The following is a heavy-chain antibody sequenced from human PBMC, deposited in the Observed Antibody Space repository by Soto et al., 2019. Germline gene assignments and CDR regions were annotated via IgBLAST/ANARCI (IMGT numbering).Heavy chain of an antibody. J-gene: IGHJ5*02. Sequence: QMQLQESGPGLVKPSETLSLTCTVSGGSVSSYYWIWLRQPPAKGLEWIGYIYYTGTTDSNPSLRSRVTISVDTSKYQFSLKLSSVTAADTAVYFCARPYYGGLRWFDPWGPGTLVTVSS. CDR1: GGSVSSYY. V-gene: IGHV4-59*02. D-gene: IGHD3-10*01. CDR2: IYYTGTT. CDR3: ARPYYGGLRWFDP.